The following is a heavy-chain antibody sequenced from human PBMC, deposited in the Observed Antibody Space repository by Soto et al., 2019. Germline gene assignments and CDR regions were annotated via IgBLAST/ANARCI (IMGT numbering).Heavy chain of an antibody. Sequence: QVQLEQSGAEVKKPGSSVKVSCKASGGTLSDHGVAWLRQAPGQGLEWMGGTIPVFNTATYAQKFQGRVTVTADKFTNIAYMELSSLRSEDPAFSFWARGVYGWGNYYTGPSAFDIWGQGTMVIVSS. D-gene: IGHD3-10*01. CDR3: ARGVYGWGNYYTGPSAFDI. CDR2: TIPVFNTA. J-gene: IGHJ3*02. CDR1: GGTLSDHG. V-gene: IGHV1-69*06.